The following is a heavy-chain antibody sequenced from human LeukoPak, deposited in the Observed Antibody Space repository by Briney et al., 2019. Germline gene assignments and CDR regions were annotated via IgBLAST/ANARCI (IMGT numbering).Heavy chain of an antibody. CDR3: ARDPPYDSSGYYAPFDY. D-gene: IGHD3-22*01. CDR1: GYTFTSYY. V-gene: IGHV1-46*01. J-gene: IGHJ4*02. CDR2: INPSGGST. Sequence: ASVKVSCKASGYTFTSYYMHWVRQAPGQGLEWMGIINPSGGSTSYAQKFQGRVTMTRDMSTSTVYMELSSLRSEDTAVYYCARDPPYDSSGYYAPFDYWGQGTLVTVSS.